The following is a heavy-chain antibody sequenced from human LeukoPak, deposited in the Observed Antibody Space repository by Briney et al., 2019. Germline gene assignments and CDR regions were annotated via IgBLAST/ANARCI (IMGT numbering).Heavy chain of an antibody. CDR1: GGSICSYY. V-gene: IGHV4-4*07. CDR2: IYPSGRV. CDR3: ARECLMAAAGLFDH. D-gene: IGHD6-13*01. J-gene: IGHJ4*02. Sequence: SETLSLTCTDSGGSICSYYWSWIRQPAGTGLEWIGRIYPSGRVIYNPSLTCRVTMSVDTSKHQFSLKLSSVTAADTAVYYCARECLMAAAGLFDHWGQGTLVTVSS.